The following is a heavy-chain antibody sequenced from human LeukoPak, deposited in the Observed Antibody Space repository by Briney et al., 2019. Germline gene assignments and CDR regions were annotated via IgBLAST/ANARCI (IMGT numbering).Heavy chain of an antibody. J-gene: IGHJ4*02. CDR2: IYHTGST. CDR1: GGSISSYY. V-gene: IGHV4-59*01. D-gene: IGHD6-25*01. CDR3: ARRGRNSSGWQDYL. Sequence: PSETLSLTCTVSGGSISSYYWSWIRQPRGKALAWIANIYHTGSTNYNPSLSSRVTISIDTAKNQFSLKLTSVTAADTAVYYCARRGRNSSGWQDYLWGQGTLVTVSS.